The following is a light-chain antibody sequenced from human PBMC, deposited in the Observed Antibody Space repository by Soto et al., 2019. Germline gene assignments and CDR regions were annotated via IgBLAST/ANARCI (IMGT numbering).Light chain of an antibody. CDR3: MQALQTSWT. J-gene: IGKJ1*01. CDR2: LGS. V-gene: IGKV2-28*01. CDR1: QSLLHSNGYNY. Sequence: DIVMTQSPLSLPVTPGEPASICFRSSQSLLHSNGYNYLDWDLQKPGQSPQLLIYLGSNRASGVPDRFSGSGSGTDFTLKISRVEAEDVGVYYCMQALQTSWTFGQGTKVDIK.